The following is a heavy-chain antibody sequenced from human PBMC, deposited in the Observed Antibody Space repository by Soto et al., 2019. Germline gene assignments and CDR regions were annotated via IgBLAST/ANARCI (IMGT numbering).Heavy chain of an antibody. CDR2: IYPGDSDT. Sequence: ISCKGSGYSFTSYWIGWVRQMPGKGLEWMGIIYPGDSDTRYSPSFQGQVTISADKSISTAYLQWSSLKASDTAMYYCARRYYSNSRSYYYYYMDVWGKGTTVTVSS. V-gene: IGHV5-51*01. CDR3: ARRYYSNSRSYYYYYMDV. D-gene: IGHD4-4*01. J-gene: IGHJ6*03. CDR1: GYSFTSYW.